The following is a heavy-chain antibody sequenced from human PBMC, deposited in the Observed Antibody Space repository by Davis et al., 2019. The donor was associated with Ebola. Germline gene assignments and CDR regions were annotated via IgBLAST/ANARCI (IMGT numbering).Heavy chain of an antibody. CDR2: IKSKTDGGTT. CDR1: GFTFSNAW. J-gene: IGHJ5*02. Sequence: GGSLRLSCAASGFTFSNAWMSWVRQAPGKGLEWVGRIKSKTDGGTTDYAAPVKGRFTISRDDSKNTLYLQMNSLKTEDTAVYYCTTDQPVVERVLWFGELVGGWFDPWGQGTLVTVSS. V-gene: IGHV3-15*01. CDR3: TTDQPVVERVLWFGELVGGWFDP. D-gene: IGHD3-10*01.